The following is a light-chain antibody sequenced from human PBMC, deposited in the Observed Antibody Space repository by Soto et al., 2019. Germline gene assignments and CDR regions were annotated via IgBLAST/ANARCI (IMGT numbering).Light chain of an antibody. CDR1: SSNIGAYYD. Sequence: QSVLTQPPSVSGAPGQRVTISCTGSSSNIGAYYDVHWYQQLPGTAPKLLIYGNSNRPSGVPDRFSGSKSGTSASLAITGLQAEDEADYYCQSYDSSLSGLGVFGGGTKVTVL. V-gene: IGLV1-40*01. CDR2: GNS. J-gene: IGLJ2*01. CDR3: QSYDSSLSGLGV.